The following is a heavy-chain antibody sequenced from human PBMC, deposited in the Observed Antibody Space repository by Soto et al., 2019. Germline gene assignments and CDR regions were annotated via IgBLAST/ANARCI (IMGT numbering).Heavy chain of an antibody. J-gene: IGHJ4*02. CDR2: ISSIYSTI. CDR1: GFTFSSYA. Sequence: GGSLRLSCAASGFTFSSYAMSWVRQAPGKGLEWVSYISSIYSTIYYADSVKGRFTISRDNAKNSLYLQMNSLRAEDTAVYYCARDLYGDYIFDYWGQGTLVTVSS. CDR3: ARDLYGDYIFDY. D-gene: IGHD4-17*01. V-gene: IGHV3-48*01.